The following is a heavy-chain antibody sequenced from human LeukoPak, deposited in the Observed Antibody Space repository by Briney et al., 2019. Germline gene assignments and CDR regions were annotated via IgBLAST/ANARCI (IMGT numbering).Heavy chain of an antibody. CDR1: GFTFSSYA. Sequence: PGGSLRLSCAASGFTFSSYAMSWVRQAPGKGLEWVSTFSGSGGSTHYADSVKGRFTISRDNAKNSLYLQMNSLRAEDTAVYYCARGLDNYGSGSSDWGQGTLVTVSS. V-gene: IGHV3-23*01. CDR3: ARGLDNYGSGSSD. J-gene: IGHJ4*02. D-gene: IGHD3-10*01. CDR2: FSGSGGST.